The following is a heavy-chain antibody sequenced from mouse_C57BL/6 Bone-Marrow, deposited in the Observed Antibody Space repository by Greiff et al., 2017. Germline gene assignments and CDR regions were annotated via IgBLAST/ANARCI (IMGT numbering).Heavy chain of an antibody. CDR2: ISYDGSN. V-gene: IGHV3-6*01. CDR3: ASYDPFAY. CDR1: GYSITSGYY. Sequence: ESGPGLVKPSQSLSLTCSVTGYSITSGYYWNWIRQFPGNKLEWMGYISYDGSNNYNPSLKNRISITRDTSKNQFFLKLNSVTTEDTATYYCASYDPFAYWGQGTLVTVSA. J-gene: IGHJ3*01. D-gene: IGHD2-3*01.